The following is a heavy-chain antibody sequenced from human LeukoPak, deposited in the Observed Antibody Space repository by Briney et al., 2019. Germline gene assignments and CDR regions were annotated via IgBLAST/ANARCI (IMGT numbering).Heavy chain of an antibody. CDR1: GGSISSYY. Sequence: PSETLSLTCTVSGGSISSYYWSWLRQPPGKGLEWIGYIYYSGSTNYNPSLKSRVTISVDTSKNQFSLKLSSVTAADTAVYYRAAGGSGSYPDAFDIWGQGTMVTVSS. CDR3: AAGGSGSYPDAFDI. V-gene: IGHV4-59*01. D-gene: IGHD1-26*01. J-gene: IGHJ3*02. CDR2: IYYSGST.